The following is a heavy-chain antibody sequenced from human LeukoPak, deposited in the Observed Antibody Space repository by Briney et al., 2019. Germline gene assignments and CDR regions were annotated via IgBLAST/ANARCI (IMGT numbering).Heavy chain of an antibody. J-gene: IGHJ6*02. CDR2: IYFSGST. CDR3: ARLVDV. V-gene: IGHV4-39*01. Sequence: SETLSLTCTVSGGSISSSSYYWGWIRQPPGKGLEWIGSIYFSGSTYYNPSLKSRVTISVDASKNQFSLKLSSVTAADTAVYYCARLVDVWGQGTTVTVSS. CDR1: GGSISSSSYY.